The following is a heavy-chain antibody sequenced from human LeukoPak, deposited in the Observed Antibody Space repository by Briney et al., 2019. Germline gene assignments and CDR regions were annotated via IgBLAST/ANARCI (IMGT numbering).Heavy chain of an antibody. V-gene: IGHV1-69*01. CDR2: IIPIFGTA. CDR3: AKGPIFGVVIIGPFDY. D-gene: IGHD3-3*01. J-gene: IGHJ4*02. CDR1: GGTFSSYA. Sequence: SVKVSCKASGGTFSSYAISWVRQAPGQGLEWMGGIIPIFGTANYAQKFQGRVTITADESTSTAYMELSSLRSEDTAVYYCAKGPIFGVVIIGPFDYWGQGTLVTVSS.